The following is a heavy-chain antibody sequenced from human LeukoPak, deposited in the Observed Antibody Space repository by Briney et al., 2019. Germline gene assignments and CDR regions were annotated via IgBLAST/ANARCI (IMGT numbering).Heavy chain of an antibody. J-gene: IGHJ4*02. D-gene: IGHD4-23*01. CDR3: ARIYGGNSGFDY. CDR1: GYSFTSYW. Sequence: GGSLQISCQGSGYSFTSYWIGGVRQLPGKGLGGMGIIYPGASDTRYSPSFQGQVTISADKSISTAYLQWSSLKASDTAMYYCARIYGGNSGFDYWGQGTLVTVSS. CDR2: IYPGASDT. V-gene: IGHV5-51*01.